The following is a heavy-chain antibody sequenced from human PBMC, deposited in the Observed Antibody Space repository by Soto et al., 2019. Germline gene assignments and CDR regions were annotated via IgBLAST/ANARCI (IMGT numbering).Heavy chain of an antibody. J-gene: IGHJ5*02. Sequence: QVQLVESGGGVVQPGRSLRLSCAASGFTFSSYGMHWVRQAPGKGLEWVAVIWYDGSNKYYADSVKGRFTISRDNSKNTLYLQMNSLRAEDTAVYYCAREIRGGVPAATVRFDPWGQGTLVTVSS. V-gene: IGHV3-33*01. CDR2: IWYDGSNK. CDR1: GFTFSSYG. D-gene: IGHD2-2*01. CDR3: AREIRGGVPAATVRFDP.